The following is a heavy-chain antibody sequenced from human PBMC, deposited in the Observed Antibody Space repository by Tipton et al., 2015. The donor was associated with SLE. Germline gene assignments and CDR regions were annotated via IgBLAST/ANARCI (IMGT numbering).Heavy chain of an antibody. V-gene: IGHV4-39*07. CDR1: GGSISSSSYY. D-gene: IGHD4-23*01. Sequence: TLSLTCTVSGGSISSSSYYWGWIRQPPGKGLEWIGSIYYSGSTYYNPSLKSRVTISIDTSKNQFSLKLTSVTAADTAFYYCARDQRDSGGYYYYYMDVWGKWPTVTVSS. J-gene: IGHJ6*03. CDR2: IYYSGST. CDR3: ARDQRDSGGYYYYYMDV.